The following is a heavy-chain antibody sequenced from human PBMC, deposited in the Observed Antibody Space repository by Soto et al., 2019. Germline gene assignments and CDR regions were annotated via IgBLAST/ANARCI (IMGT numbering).Heavy chain of an antibody. Sequence: QVQLVQSGAEVKKPGSSVRVSCKASGDTFTFYSINWVRQAPGLGLEWMGRINPILSMSNYAQRFQGRVTXTXSXXTSTAYMELGSLRSEDTAMYYCASSYGSGYRAFDYWGQGALVTVSS. CDR2: INPILSMS. CDR1: GDTFTFYS. D-gene: IGHD3-10*01. CDR3: ASSYGSGYRAFDY. V-gene: IGHV1-69*02. J-gene: IGHJ4*02.